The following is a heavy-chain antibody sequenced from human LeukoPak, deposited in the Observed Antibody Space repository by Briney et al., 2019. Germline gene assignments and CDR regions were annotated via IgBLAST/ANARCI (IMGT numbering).Heavy chain of an antibody. Sequence: SVKVSCKASGGTFSSYAISWVRQAPGQGLEWMGGIIPIFGTANYAQKFQGRATITTDESTSTAYMELSSLRSEDTAVYYCARSVVVPAAIVSSYYMDVWGKGTTVTVSS. CDR3: ARSVVVPAAIVSSYYMDV. V-gene: IGHV1-69*05. CDR1: GGTFSSYA. CDR2: IIPIFGTA. J-gene: IGHJ6*03. D-gene: IGHD2-2*02.